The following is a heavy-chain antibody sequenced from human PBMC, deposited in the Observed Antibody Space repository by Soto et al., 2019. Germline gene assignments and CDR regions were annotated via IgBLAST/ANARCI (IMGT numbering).Heavy chain of an antibody. D-gene: IGHD3-22*01. CDR2: ISKDGSTK. V-gene: IGHV3-30*18. J-gene: IGHJ4*02. Sequence: ESGGGVVQPGRSLRLSCAASGFNFSSYGMHWDREAPGKGLEWVAVISKDGSTKYDADSVKGRFTISRDNSKNTLYLQMNSLRAEDTAVYYCAKETHSSGYGSYFDYWGQGTLVTVSS. CDR1: GFNFSSYG. CDR3: AKETHSSGYGSYFDY.